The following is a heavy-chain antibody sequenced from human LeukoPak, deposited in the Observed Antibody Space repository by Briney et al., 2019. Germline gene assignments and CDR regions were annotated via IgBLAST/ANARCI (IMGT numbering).Heavy chain of an antibody. CDR2: ISSSGSTI. J-gene: IGHJ4*02. Sequence: GGSLRLSCAASGFTFSDYYMSWVRQAPGKGLEWVSYISSSGSTIYYADSVKGRFTISRDNAKNSLYLQMNSLRAEDTAVYYCASHADIVVVPTAFAYWGQGTLVTVSS. CDR1: GFTFSDYY. V-gene: IGHV3-11*01. CDR3: ASHADIVVVPTAFAY. D-gene: IGHD2-2*01.